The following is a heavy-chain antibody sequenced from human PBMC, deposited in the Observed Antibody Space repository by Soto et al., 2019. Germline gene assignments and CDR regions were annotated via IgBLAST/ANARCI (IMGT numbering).Heavy chain of an antibody. CDR3: AHICDFACVWALEY. V-gene: IGHV2-5*02. CDR2: IYWDDDK. J-gene: IGHJ4*02. CDR1: GFSLDSSGVG. D-gene: IGHD3-16*01. Sequence: QITLKESGPTLVKPTQTLTLTCTFSGFSLDSSGVGVGWIRQPPGKTLEWLALIYWDDDKRYSPSLNSRLTLTKATSKNQVVLRMTNVDPVDTATYDCAHICDFACVWALEYWRQGALVTVSS.